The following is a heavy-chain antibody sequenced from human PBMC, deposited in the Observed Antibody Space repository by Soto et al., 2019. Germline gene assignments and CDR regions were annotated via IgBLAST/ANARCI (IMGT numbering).Heavy chain of an antibody. CDR2: ISSSSSYI. CDR1: GFTFSSYS. Sequence: GGSLRLSCAASGFTFSSYSMNWVRQAPGKGLEWVSSISSSSSYIYYADSVKGRFTISRDNAKNSLYLQMNSLRAEDTAVYYCATEGGGYSYGYQRGDAFDIWGRGTMVTVSS. V-gene: IGHV3-21*01. D-gene: IGHD5-18*01. J-gene: IGHJ3*02. CDR3: ATEGGGYSYGYQRGDAFDI.